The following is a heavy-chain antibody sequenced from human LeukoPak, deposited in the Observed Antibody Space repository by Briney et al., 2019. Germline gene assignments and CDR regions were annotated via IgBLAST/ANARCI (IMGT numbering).Heavy chain of an antibody. CDR2: IYHAGTT. J-gene: IGHJ4*02. D-gene: IGHD2-2*01. Sequence: PSGTLSLTCAVSGASISSSNWWSWARQPPGKGLEWIGEIYHAGTTNYNPSLKSRITISVDNSRSQFSLKLPSVTAADTAVYFCLRIYCSSTSCHYFDSWGQGTLVTVSS. CDR3: LRIYCSSTSCHYFDS. V-gene: IGHV4-4*02. CDR1: GASISSSNW.